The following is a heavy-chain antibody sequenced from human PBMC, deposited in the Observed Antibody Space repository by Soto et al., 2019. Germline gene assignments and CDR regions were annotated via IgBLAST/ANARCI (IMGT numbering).Heavy chain of an antibody. J-gene: IGHJ6*02. CDR3: ARLDIVVVPAAPKYGMDV. CDR1: GGSFSGYY. Sequence: PSETLSLTCAVYGGSFSGYYWSWIRQPPGKGLEWIGEINHSGSTNYNPSLKSRVTISVDTSKNQFSLKLSSVTAADTAVYYCARLDIVVVPAAPKYGMDVWGQGTTATVSS. V-gene: IGHV4-34*01. CDR2: INHSGST. D-gene: IGHD2-2*01.